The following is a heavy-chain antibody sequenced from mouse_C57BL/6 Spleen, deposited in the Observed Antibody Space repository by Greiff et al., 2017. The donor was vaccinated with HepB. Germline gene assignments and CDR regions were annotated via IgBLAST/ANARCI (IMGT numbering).Heavy chain of an antibody. CDR2: INPGSGGT. CDR3: ARELEGAMDY. V-gene: IGHV1-54*01. J-gene: IGHJ4*01. CDR1: GYAFTNYL. Sequence: VQRVESGAELVRPGTSVKVSCKASGYAFTNYLIEWVKQRPGQGLEWIGVINPGSGGTNYNEKFKGKATLTADKSSSTAYMQLSSLTSEDSAVYFCARELEGAMDYWGQGTSVTVSS.